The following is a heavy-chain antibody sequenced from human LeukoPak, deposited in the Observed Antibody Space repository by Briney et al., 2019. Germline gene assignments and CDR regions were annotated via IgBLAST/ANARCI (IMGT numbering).Heavy chain of an antibody. CDR2: INPNSGGT. J-gene: IGHJ6*02. CDR3: ARRVVPAASYYYYYGMDV. CDR1: RYTFTGYY. Sequence: ASVKVSCKASRYTFTGYYMHWVRQAPGQGLEWMGWINPNSGGTNYAQKFQGRVTMTRDTSISTACMELSRLRSDDTAVYYCARRVVPAASYYYYYGMDVWGQGTTVTVSS. D-gene: IGHD2-2*01. V-gene: IGHV1-2*02.